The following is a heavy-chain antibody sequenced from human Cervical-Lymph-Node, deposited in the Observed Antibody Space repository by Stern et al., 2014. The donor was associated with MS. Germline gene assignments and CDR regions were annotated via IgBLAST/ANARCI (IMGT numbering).Heavy chain of an antibody. CDR1: GGSFSGYY. CDR2: INHSGST. D-gene: IGHD6-13*01. V-gene: IGHV4-34*01. Sequence: QVQLVQWGAGLLKPSETLSLTCAVYGGSFSGYYWSWIRQPPGKGLEWIGEINHSGSTNYNPSLKSRVTISVDTSKNQFSLKLSSVTAADTAVYYCARVGSSSWYVNYWGQGTLVTVSS. J-gene: IGHJ4*02. CDR3: ARVGSSSWYVNY.